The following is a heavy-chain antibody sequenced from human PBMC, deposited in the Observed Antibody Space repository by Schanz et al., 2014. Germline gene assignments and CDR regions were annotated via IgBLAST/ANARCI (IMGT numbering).Heavy chain of an antibody. V-gene: IGHV3-66*01. D-gene: IGHD3-10*01. CDR3: ARGRGYIIGQ. J-gene: IGHJ4*02. CDR1: GFTFSSYT. CDR2: INSAGTT. Sequence: EVQLVESGGGLVKPGDSLRLSCAASGFTFSSYTMKWVRQAPGKGLEWVSVINSAGTTYYADSVKGRFTFSRDSSKNTVYLQMDSLRADDTSVYYCARGRGYIIGQWGQGILVTVSS.